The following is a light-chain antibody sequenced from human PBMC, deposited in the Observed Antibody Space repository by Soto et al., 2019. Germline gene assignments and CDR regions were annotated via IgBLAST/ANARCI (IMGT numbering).Light chain of an antibody. V-gene: IGKV1-5*01. CDR1: QSITYW. J-gene: IGKJ2*01. Sequence: DIQMTQSPSSLSASVGDRVTITCRASQSITYWLAWYQQKPGRAPKLLIYDVFNLQSGVPSRFRGSGSGTEFTLTISSLQPDDSATYSCQQYHSFSFTFGQGTKLEIK. CDR2: DVF. CDR3: QQYHSFSFT.